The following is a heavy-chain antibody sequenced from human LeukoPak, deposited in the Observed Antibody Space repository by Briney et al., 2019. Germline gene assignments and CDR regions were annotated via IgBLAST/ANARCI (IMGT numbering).Heavy chain of an antibody. CDR1: GGTFSSYA. Sequence: SVKVFCKASGGTFSSYAISWVRQAPGQGLEWMGGIIPIFGTANYAQKFQGRVTITADESTSTAYMELSSLRSEDTAVYYCARGTHLRGYSYGYVFDYWGQGTLVTVSS. V-gene: IGHV1-69*01. CDR2: IIPIFGTA. CDR3: ARGTHLRGYSYGYVFDY. J-gene: IGHJ4*02. D-gene: IGHD5-18*01.